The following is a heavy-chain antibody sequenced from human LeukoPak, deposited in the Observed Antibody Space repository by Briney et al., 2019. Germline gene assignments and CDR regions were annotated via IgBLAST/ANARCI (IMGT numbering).Heavy chain of an antibody. D-gene: IGHD6-19*01. V-gene: IGHV1-18*01. J-gene: IGHJ4*02. CDR2: ISTYSANA. CDR3: ALSGTRYNSAWCRI. Sequence: GASVKVSCKASGYTFTSYGISWVRQAPGQGLEWMGWISTYSANATYAQNFQGRVTMTTDTSTETAYLELSSLRSDGTAVYYCALSGTRYNSAWCRIWGQGTLVTVSS. CDR1: GYTFTSYG.